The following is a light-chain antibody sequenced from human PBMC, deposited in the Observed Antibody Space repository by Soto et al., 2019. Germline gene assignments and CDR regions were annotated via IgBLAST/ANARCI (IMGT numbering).Light chain of an antibody. CDR3: QQYGRSATFT. V-gene: IGKV1-9*01. Sequence: IQLTQSPSSLSASVGDRVTITCRASQGISSYLAWYQQKPGKAPKLLIYAASTLQSGVPSRFSGSGSGTDFTLTISSLQPEDFATYYCQQYGRSATFTFGPGTKVDIK. J-gene: IGKJ3*01. CDR1: QGISSY. CDR2: AAS.